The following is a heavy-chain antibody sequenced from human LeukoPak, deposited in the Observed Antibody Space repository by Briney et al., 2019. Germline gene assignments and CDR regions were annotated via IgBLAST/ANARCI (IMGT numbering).Heavy chain of an antibody. Sequence: SETLSLTCTVSGGSISSGDYYWRWSRQPPGMGLEGVGYIYYSGSTYYNPSLKRRVTISVDTSKNQFSLKLSSVTAADTAVYYCARDGPPYCGGDCYSRYFQHWGQGTLVTVSS. V-gene: IGHV4-30-4*08. CDR2: IYYSGST. CDR3: ARDGPPYCGGDCYSRYFQH. CDR1: GGSISSGDYY. D-gene: IGHD2-21*01. J-gene: IGHJ1*01.